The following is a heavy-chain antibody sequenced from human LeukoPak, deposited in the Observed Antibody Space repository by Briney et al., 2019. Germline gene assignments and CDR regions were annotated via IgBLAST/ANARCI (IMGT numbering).Heavy chain of an antibody. D-gene: IGHD5-24*01. J-gene: IGHJ4*02. Sequence: SETLSLTCAVYGGSFSGYYWSWIRQPPGKGLEWIGEINHSGSTNYNPSLKSRVTISVDTSKNQFSLKLSSVTAADTAVYYCARGSRGDGYKYIDYWVQGTLVTVSS. V-gene: IGHV4-34*01. CDR3: ARGSRGDGYKYIDY. CDR1: GGSFSGYY. CDR2: INHSGST.